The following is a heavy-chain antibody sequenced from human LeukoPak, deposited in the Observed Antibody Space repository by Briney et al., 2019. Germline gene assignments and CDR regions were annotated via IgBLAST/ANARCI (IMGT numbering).Heavy chain of an antibody. V-gene: IGHV3-30*04. Sequence: PGGSLRLSCTASGFTFGDYAMHWVRQAPGKGLEWVAVISYDGSNKYYADSVKGRFTISRDNSKNTLYLQMNSLRAEDTAVYYCAREAYCGGDCLYFDYWGQGTLVTVSS. CDR1: GFTFGDYA. D-gene: IGHD2-21*02. J-gene: IGHJ4*02. CDR3: AREAYCGGDCLYFDY. CDR2: ISYDGSNK.